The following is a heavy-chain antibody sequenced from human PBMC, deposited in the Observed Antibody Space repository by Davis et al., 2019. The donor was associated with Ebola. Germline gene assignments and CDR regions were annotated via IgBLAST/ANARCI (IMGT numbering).Heavy chain of an antibody. D-gene: IGHD2-15*01. J-gene: IGHJ5*02. CDR1: GGSISSYY. CDR3: ARRQRYCSGGSCNNWFDP. V-gene: IGHV4-34*01. CDR2: INQSGST. Sequence: SETLSLTCTVSGGSISSYYWSWIRQPPGKGLEWIGTINQSGSTNYNPSLKSRVTTSVDSSKNQFSLKLRSVTAADTAIYYCARRQRYCSGGSCNNWFDPWDQGTLVTVSS.